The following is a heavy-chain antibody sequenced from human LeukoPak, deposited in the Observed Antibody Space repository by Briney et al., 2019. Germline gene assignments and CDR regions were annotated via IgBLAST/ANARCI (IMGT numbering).Heavy chain of an antibody. Sequence: YTFTXXXMHWXXQAPGQGLEWMGKINPSGGSTSYAQKFQGRVTMTRDTSTSTVYVELSSLRSEDTAVYYCARAPSGWGYFNYWGQGTLVTVSS. V-gene: IGHV1-46*01. CDR2: INPSGGST. D-gene: IGHD7-27*01. CDR3: ARAPSGWGYFNY. CDR1: YTFTXXX. J-gene: IGHJ4*02.